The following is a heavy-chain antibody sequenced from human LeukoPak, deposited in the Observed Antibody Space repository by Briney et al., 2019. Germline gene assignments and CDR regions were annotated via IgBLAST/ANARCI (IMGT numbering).Heavy chain of an antibody. CDR2: ISSSSSNI. CDR1: GFTFSSYS. D-gene: IGHD3-10*01. J-gene: IGHJ4*02. Sequence: GGSLRLSCAASGFTFSSYSMNWVRQAPGKGLEWVSSISSSSSNIYYADSVKGRFTISRDNAKNTLYLQMNSLRAEDTAVYYCVLLSLTPGWGQGTLVTVSS. V-gene: IGHV3-21*03. CDR3: VLLSLTPG.